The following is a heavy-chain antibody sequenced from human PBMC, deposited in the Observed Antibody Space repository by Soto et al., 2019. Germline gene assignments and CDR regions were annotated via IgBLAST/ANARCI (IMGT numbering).Heavy chain of an antibody. CDR2: ISSSSSYT. Sequence: QVQLVESGGGLVKPGGSLRLSCAASGFTFSDYYMSWIRQAPGKGLEWVSYISSSSSYTNYADSVKGRFTISRDNAKNSLYLQMNSLRAEDTAVYYCARGGASSIAAYTLHLDYYGMDVWGQGTTVTVSS. D-gene: IGHD6-6*01. CDR3: ARGGASSIAAYTLHLDYYGMDV. CDR1: GFTFSDYY. J-gene: IGHJ6*02. V-gene: IGHV3-11*06.